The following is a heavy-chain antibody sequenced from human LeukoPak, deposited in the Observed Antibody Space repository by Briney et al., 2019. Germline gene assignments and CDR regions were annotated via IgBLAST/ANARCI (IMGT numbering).Heavy chain of an antibody. V-gene: IGHV1-69*04. CDR3: ARESRYSSSWYVDY. J-gene: IGHJ4*02. D-gene: IGHD6-13*01. Sequence: SVKVSCKASGGTFSSYAISWVRQAPGQGLEWMGRIIPILGIANYAQKFQGRVTITADKSTSTAYMELSSLRSEDTAVYYCARESRYSSSWYVDYWGQGTLVTVSS. CDR2: IIPILGIA. CDR1: GGTFSSYA.